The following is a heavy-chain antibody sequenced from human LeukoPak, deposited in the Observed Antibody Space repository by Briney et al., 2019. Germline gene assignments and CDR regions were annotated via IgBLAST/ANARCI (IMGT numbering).Heavy chain of an antibody. CDR1: GGTFSSYT. Sequence: ASVKVSCKASGGTFSSYTISWVRQAPGQGLEWIGRIIPILGIANYAQKFQSRVTITADKSTSTAYMELSSLRSEDTAVYYCARDFAYYDFWSGNIPGETLGYWGQGTLVTVSS. V-gene: IGHV1-69*04. CDR2: IIPILGIA. D-gene: IGHD3-3*01. CDR3: ARDFAYYDFWSGNIPGETLGY. J-gene: IGHJ4*02.